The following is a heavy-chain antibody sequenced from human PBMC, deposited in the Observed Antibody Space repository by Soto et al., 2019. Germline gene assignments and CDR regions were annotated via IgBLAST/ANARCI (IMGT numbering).Heavy chain of an antibody. D-gene: IGHD2-15*01. CDR1: GYTFTGYY. J-gene: IGHJ5*02. V-gene: IGHV1-2*02. CDR2: INPNSGGT. CDR3: TRAPFRCSGGSCYSADA. Sequence: ASVKVSCKASGYTFTGYYIHWVRQAPGQGLEWMGWINPNSGGTNFAQNFQGRVTMARDTSISTAYMELSRLRSDDTAVYYCTRAPFRCSGGSCYSADAWGQGTPVTVSS.